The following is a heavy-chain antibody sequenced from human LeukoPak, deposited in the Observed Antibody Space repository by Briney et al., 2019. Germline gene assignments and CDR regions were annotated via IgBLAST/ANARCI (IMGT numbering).Heavy chain of an antibody. CDR2: ITGSSSTT. CDR1: GFSFSTYS. Sequence: GGSLRLSCAASGFSFSTYSRNWVRQAPGKGLEWVSYITGSSSTTYYADSVKGRFNISRDNAKNSLYLQMNSLRDEDTAVYYCARGDRNSGYDLYYFDYWGQGTLVTVSS. J-gene: IGHJ4*02. CDR3: ARGDRNSGYDLYYFDY. D-gene: IGHD5-12*01. V-gene: IGHV3-48*02.